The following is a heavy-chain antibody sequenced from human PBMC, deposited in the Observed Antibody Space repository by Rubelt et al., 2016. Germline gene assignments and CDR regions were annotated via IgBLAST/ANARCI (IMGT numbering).Heavy chain of an antibody. V-gene: IGHV4-34*01. CDR1: GGSFSGYY. J-gene: IGHJ4*02. Sequence: QVQLQQWGAGLLKPSETLSLTCAVYGGSFSGYYWSWIRQPPGKGLEWLGEINPSGRTNYTPSLTSQVTISVDTSKNQFSLKLSSVTAADTAVYYCARSRGGYVLDYWGQGTLVTVSS. CDR3: ARSRGGYVLDY. D-gene: IGHD5-12*01. CDR2: INPSGRT.